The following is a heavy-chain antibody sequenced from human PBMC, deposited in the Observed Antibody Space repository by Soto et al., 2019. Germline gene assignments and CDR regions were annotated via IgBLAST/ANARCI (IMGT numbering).Heavy chain of an antibody. Sequence: QVRLVQSGAEVKKAGSSVKVSCKASGGTFSSHAISWVRQAPGQGLEWMGEINPIFGTTNYAQRFQGRVAITADESTSTAYMELSSLRSEDTAVFYCASLAGRDPFDSWGQGTLVTASS. CDR3: ASLAGRDPFDS. CDR1: GGTFSSHA. J-gene: IGHJ3*02. CDR2: INPIFGTT. V-gene: IGHV1-69*01.